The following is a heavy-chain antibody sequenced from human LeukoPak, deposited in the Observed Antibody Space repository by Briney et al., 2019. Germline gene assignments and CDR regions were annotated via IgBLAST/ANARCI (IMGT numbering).Heavy chain of an antibody. CDR2: INQDGREL. CDR3: ARSAGEIYYYGMDV. D-gene: IGHD3-16*01. Sequence: GGSLRLSCAASGFTLSSYWMTWVRQAPGKGLQWVGNINQDGRELHYVDSVKGRFTISRDIAKNSLYLQMNSLRAEDTAVYFCARSAGEIYYYGMDVWGLGTTVTVSS. J-gene: IGHJ6*02. V-gene: IGHV3-7*04. CDR1: GFTLSSYW.